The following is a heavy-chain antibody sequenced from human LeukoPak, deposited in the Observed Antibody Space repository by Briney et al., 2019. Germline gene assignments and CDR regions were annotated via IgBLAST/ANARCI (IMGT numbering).Heavy chain of an antibody. CDR2: ISSSSYI. CDR3: AKGGATSGWLFFDY. J-gene: IGHJ4*02. V-gene: IGHV3-21*04. Sequence: GGSLRLSCAASGFTFSSYSMNWVRKAPGKGLEWVSSISSSSYIYYADSVKGRFTISRDNAKNSLYLQMNSLRAEDTAVYYCAKGGATSGWLFFDYWGQGTLVTLSS. CDR1: GFTFSSYS. D-gene: IGHD6-19*01.